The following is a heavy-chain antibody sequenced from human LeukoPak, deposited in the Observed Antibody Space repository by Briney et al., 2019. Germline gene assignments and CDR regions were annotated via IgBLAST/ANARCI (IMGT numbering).Heavy chain of an antibody. CDR2: IYYSGST. CDR1: GGSISSSSYY. V-gene: IGHV4-39*07. J-gene: IGHJ4*02. D-gene: IGHD6-19*01. CDR3: ARIDSSGWVRQFDY. Sequence: SETLSLTCTVSGGSISSSSYYWGWIRQPPGKGPEWIGSIYYSGSTYYNPSLKSRVTISVDTSKNQFSLKLSSVTAADTAVYYCARIDSSGWVRQFDYWGQGTLVTVSS.